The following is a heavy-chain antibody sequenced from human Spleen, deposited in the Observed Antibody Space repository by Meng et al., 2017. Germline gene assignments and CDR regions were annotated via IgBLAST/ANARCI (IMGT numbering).Heavy chain of an antibody. CDR1: GGAFSDYY. CDR3: ARGPTTMAHDFDY. CDR2: INHSGST. J-gene: IGHJ4*02. Sequence: QWQARPWGSGLLKPSETLSLTCVVSGGAFSDYYWSWIRQPPGKGLEWIGEINHSGSTNYNPSLESRATISVDTSQNNLSLKLSSVTAADSAVYYCARGPTTMAHDFDYWGQGTLVTVFS. D-gene: IGHD4-11*01. V-gene: IGHV4-34*02.